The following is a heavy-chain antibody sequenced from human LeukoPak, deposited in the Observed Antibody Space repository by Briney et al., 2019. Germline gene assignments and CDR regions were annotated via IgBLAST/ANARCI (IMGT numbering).Heavy chain of an antibody. V-gene: IGHV4-34*01. D-gene: IGHD2-2*01. Sequence: SETLSLTCAVYGGSFSGYYWSWIRQPPGKGLEWIGETSHSGSTNYNPSLASRVTISVDTSKKQFSLKLSSVTAADTAVYFCARNDCSSTSCSYGFDIWAQGTMVTVSS. CDR1: GGSFSGYY. CDR2: TSHSGST. J-gene: IGHJ3*02. CDR3: ARNDCSSTSCSYGFDI.